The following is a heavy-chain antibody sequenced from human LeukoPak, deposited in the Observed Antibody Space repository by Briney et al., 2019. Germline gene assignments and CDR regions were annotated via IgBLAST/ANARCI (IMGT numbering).Heavy chain of an antibody. CDR2: ISSSSSYI. D-gene: IGHD3-10*02. V-gene: IGHV3-21*01. Sequence: PGGSLRLSRAPSGFTFSSYSMNSVRQAPGQGVEWVSSISSSSSYIYYADSVKGRFTISRDNAKNSLYLQMNSLRAEDTAVYYCAELGITMIGGVWGKGTTVTISS. CDR1: GFTFSSYS. CDR3: AELGITMIGGV. J-gene: IGHJ6*04.